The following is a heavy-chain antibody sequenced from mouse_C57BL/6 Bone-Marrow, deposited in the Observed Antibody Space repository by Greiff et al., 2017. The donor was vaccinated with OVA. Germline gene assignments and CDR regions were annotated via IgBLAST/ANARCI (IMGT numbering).Heavy chain of an antibody. Sequence: EVKLMESGGDLVKPGGSLKLSCAASGFPFRSYGMSWVRQTPDKRLEWVANISSGGSLHYLSESVKGRFTISRDNAKNTLYLQMSSLKSEDTAMYYCARRVYSNYYFDYWGQGTTLTVSS. CDR2: ISSGGSLH. V-gene: IGHV5-6*02. CDR3: ARRVYSNYYFDY. D-gene: IGHD2-5*01. CDR1: GFPFRSYG. J-gene: IGHJ2*01.